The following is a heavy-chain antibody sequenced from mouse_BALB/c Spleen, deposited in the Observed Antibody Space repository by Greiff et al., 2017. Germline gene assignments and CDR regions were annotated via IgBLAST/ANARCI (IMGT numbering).Heavy chain of an antibody. J-gene: IGHJ3*01. CDR1: GFTFSSYA. Sequence: EVQGVESGGGLVKPGGSLKLSCAASGFTFSSYAMSWVRPTPEKRLEWVASISSGGSTYYPDSVKGRFTISRDNARNILYLQMSSLRSEDTAMYYCASDYGSSYPFAYWGQGTLVTVSA. CDR2: ISSGGST. CDR3: ASDYGSSYPFAY. V-gene: IGHV5-6-5*01. D-gene: IGHD1-1*01.